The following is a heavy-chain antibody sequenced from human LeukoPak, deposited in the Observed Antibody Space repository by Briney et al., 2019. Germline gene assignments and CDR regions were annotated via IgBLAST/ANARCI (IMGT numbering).Heavy chain of an antibody. Sequence: ASVKVSCKASGYTFTGYYMHWVRQAPGQGLEWMGWINPNSGGTNYAQKFQGRVTMTRDTSISTAYMELSRLRSDDTAVYYCARDLAKFDDYYGSAEAFDIWGQGAMVTVSS. CDR1: GYTFTGYY. CDR3: ARDLAKFDDYYGSAEAFDI. J-gene: IGHJ3*02. CDR2: INPNSGGT. D-gene: IGHD3-10*01. V-gene: IGHV1-2*02.